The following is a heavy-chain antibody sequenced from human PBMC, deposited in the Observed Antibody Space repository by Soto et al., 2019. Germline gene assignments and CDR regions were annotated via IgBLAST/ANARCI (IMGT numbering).Heavy chain of an antibody. CDR1: GGSISSGDYY. Sequence: SETLSLTCTVSGGSISSGDYYWSWIRQPPGKGLEWIGYIYYSGSTYYNPSLKSRVTMSVDTSKNQFSLKLSPVTAADTAVYYCARFPRGYSYAFHYWGQGALVTVSS. CDR2: IYYSGST. D-gene: IGHD5-18*01. CDR3: ARFPRGYSYAFHY. V-gene: IGHV4-30-4*01. J-gene: IGHJ4*02.